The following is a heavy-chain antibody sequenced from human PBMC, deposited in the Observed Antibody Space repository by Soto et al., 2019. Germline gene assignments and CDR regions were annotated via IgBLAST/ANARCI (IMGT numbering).Heavy chain of an antibody. CDR2: IGKSDYT. CDR3: AREDSIRFPAVWDF. V-gene: IGHV3-21*01. Sequence: GTLTLACKVAACTLNNYRINWVRQAPGKGLGWLSSIGKSDYTSYSDSVKGRFGICRDKAKNSVSLKMNTLRVEDTAVYYCAREDSIRFPAVWDFWGQGHLVTVSS. J-gene: IGHJ4*02. CDR1: ACTLNNYR. D-gene: IGHD2-2*01.